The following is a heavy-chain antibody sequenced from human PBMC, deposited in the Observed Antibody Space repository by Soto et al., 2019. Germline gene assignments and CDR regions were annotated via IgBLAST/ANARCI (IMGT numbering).Heavy chain of an antibody. D-gene: IGHD5-12*01. Sequence: GVSLRLSCAASGFTVSSNYMSWVRQAPGKGLEWVSVIYSGGSTYYADSVKGRFTISRDNSKNTLYLQMNSLRAEDTAVYYCAREIVDIVATNYYYYGMDVWGQGTTVTVSS. J-gene: IGHJ6*02. CDR3: AREIVDIVATNYYYYGMDV. CDR2: IYSGGST. V-gene: IGHV3-53*01. CDR1: GFTVSSNY.